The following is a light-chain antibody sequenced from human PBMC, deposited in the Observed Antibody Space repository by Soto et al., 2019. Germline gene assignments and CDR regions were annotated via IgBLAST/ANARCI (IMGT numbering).Light chain of an antibody. CDR2: GAS. Sequence: EIVLTQSPGTLSLSPGERATLSCRASQSFSSNYLGWYQQKPGQAPRLLIYGASTRATGVPDRFSGGGSGTDFTLTISSLQPEDFAVYYCQQYGSSGTFGQGTKVDIK. V-gene: IGKV3-20*01. J-gene: IGKJ1*01. CDR1: QSFSSNY. CDR3: QQYGSSGT.